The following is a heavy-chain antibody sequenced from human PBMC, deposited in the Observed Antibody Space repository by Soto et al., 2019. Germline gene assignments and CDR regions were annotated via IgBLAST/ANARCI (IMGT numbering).Heavy chain of an antibody. J-gene: IGHJ3*02. CDR2: ISSSSSYI. D-gene: IGHD1-26*01. CDR3: ARDSGSYSERAFDI. CDR1: GFTFSSYS. Sequence: GGSLRLSCAASGFTFSSYSMNWVRQAPGKGLEWVSSISSSSSYIYYADSVKGRFTISRDNAKNSLYLQMNSLRAEDTAVYYCARDSGSYSERAFDIWGQGTMVTVSS. V-gene: IGHV3-21*01.